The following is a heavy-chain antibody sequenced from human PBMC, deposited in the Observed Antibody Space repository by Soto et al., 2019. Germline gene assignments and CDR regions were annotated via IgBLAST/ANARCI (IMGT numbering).Heavy chain of an antibody. V-gene: IGHV3-9*01. Sequence: EVQLVESGGGLVQPGRSLRLSCAASGFTFDDYAMHWVRQAPGKGLEWVSGISWNSGSIGYADSVKGRFTISRDNAKNSLYLQMNSRRAEDTALYYCAKGTYGDYAGSIDSWGPGTLVTVSS. J-gene: IGHJ4*02. D-gene: IGHD4-17*01. CDR3: AKGTYGDYAGSIDS. CDR2: ISWNSGSI. CDR1: GFTFDDYA.